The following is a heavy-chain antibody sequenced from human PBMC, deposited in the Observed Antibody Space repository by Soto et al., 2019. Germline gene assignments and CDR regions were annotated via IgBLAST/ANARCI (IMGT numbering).Heavy chain of an antibody. CDR1: GFTFSSYA. CDR3: AKYVWDGYTYFDY. D-gene: IGHD5-12*01. J-gene: IGHJ4*02. Sequence: GGSLRLSCAASGFTFSSYAMSWVRQAPGKGLEWVSGISGSGGSTYYADSVKGRFTISRDNSKNTLYLQMNSLRAEETAEYYCAKYVWDGYTYFDYWGQGTLVTVSS. CDR2: ISGSGGST. V-gene: IGHV3-23*01.